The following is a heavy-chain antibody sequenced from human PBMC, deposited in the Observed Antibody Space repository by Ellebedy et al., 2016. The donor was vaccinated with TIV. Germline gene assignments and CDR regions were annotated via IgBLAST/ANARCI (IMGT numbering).Heavy chain of an antibody. CDR3: AREGVGGFDY. V-gene: IGHV3-53*01. D-gene: IGHD3-10*01. CDR1: GFTVRSNY. CDR2: IYSGGST. Sequence: PGGSLRLSCAACGFTVRSNYMSWVRQAPGKGLEWVSVIYSGGSTNYADSVKGRFSISRDNSKNTMDLQMNSLRAEDTAVYYCAREGVGGFDYWGQGTLVTVSS. J-gene: IGHJ4*02.